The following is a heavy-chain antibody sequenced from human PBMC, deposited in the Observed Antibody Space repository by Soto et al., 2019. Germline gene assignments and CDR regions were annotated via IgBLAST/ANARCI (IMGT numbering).Heavy chain of an antibody. CDR1: GVSIMSFY. Sequence: QVRLQESGPGLVKPSETLSLRCSVSGVSIMSFYWTWIRQPPGKGLEYIGFVYYTGNTNYNPSLNSRVSMSVDTSNNQFSLNLTSVTAADTAVYYCVRRAYCGGDCYSFDIWGQGTMVTVSS. CDR2: VYYTGNT. V-gene: IGHV4-59*01. J-gene: IGHJ3*02. CDR3: VRRAYCGGDCYSFDI. D-gene: IGHD2-21*02.